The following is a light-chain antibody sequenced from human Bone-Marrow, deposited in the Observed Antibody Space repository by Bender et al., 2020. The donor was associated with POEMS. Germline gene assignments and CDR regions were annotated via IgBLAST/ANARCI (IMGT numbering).Light chain of an antibody. J-gene: IGLJ3*02. Sequence: SYELPQPPSVSVSPGQTARITCSGDELPKKFANWYQHRPGQAPILIIYKDPERPSGSPERFSGSSSGTTVTLTITGVQAEDEAEYYCQSTYISDSNPWVFGGGTKVFVL. CDR1: ELPKKF. V-gene: IGLV3-25*03. CDR3: QSTYISDSNPWV. CDR2: KDP.